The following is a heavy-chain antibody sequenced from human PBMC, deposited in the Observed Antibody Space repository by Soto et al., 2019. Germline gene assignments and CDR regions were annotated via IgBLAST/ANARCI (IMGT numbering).Heavy chain of an antibody. CDR1: GYSISSGYY. CDR2: IYHSGST. Sequence: SETLSLTCAVSGYSISSGYYWGWIRQPPGKGLEWIGSIYHSGSTYYNPSLKSRVTISVDTSKNQFSLELRSLKSQDTAVYYCVRDSGAKLSSSWGQGTLVTVSS. D-gene: IGHD6-13*01. CDR3: VRDSGAKLSSS. J-gene: IGHJ4*02. V-gene: IGHV4-38-2*02.